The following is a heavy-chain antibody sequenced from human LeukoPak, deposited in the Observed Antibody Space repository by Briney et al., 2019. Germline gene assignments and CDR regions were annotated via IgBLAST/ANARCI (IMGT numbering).Heavy chain of an antibody. CDR2: INPNSGGT. CDR1: GYTFTGYY. V-gene: IGHV1-2*02. Sequence: VASVKVSCKASGYTFTGYYMHWVRQAPGQGLEWMGWINPNSGGTNYAQKFRGRVTMTRDTSISTAYMELSRLRSDDTAVYYCTSSIAVAGTGFDYWGQGTLVTVSS. D-gene: IGHD6-19*01. CDR3: TSSIAVAGTGFDY. J-gene: IGHJ4*02.